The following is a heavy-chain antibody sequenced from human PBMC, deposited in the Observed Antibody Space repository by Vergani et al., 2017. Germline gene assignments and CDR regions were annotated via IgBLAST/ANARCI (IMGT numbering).Heavy chain of an antibody. CDR3: AKDRYCSSTSCDTPEGEGY. CDR1: GFTFSSYA. J-gene: IGHJ4*02. CDR2: ISGSGGST. D-gene: IGHD2-2*02. V-gene: IGHV3-23*01. Sequence: EVQLLESGGGLVQPGGSLRLSCAASGFTFSSYAMSWVRQAPGKGLEWVSAISGSGGSTYYADSVKGRFTISRDNSKNTLYLQMNSLRAEDTAVYYCAKDRYCSSTSCDTPEGEGYWGQGTLVTVSS.